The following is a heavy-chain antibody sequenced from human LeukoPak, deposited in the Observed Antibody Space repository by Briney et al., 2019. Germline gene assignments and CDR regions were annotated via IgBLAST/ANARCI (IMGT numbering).Heavy chain of an antibody. CDR1: GFTVSSNY. CDR2: IYSGGST. Sequence: GGSLRLSCAASGFTVSSNYMSWVRQAPGKGLEWVSVIYSGGSTYYADSVKGRFTISRDNCKNTLYLQMNSLRAEDTAVYYCARRYSSGWYGYYMDVWGKGTTVTVSS. CDR3: ARRYSSGWYGYYMDV. D-gene: IGHD6-19*01. J-gene: IGHJ6*03. V-gene: IGHV3-53*01.